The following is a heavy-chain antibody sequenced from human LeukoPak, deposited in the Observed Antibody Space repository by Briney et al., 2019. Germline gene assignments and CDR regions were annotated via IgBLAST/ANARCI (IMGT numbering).Heavy chain of an antibody. CDR2: IIPIFGTA. CDR3: ARVGSQEKLLGFYYFDY. V-gene: IGHV1-69*13. Sequence: GASVKVSCKASGGTFSSYAISWVRQAPGQGLEWMGGIIPIFGTANYAQKFQGRVTITADESTSTAYMELSSLRSEDTAVYYCARVGSQEKLLGFYYFDYWGQGTLVTVSS. CDR1: GGTFSSYA. D-gene: IGHD2-15*01. J-gene: IGHJ4*02.